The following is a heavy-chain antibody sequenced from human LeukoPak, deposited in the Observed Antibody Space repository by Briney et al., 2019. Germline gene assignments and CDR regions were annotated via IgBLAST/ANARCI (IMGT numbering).Heavy chain of an antibody. Sequence: TSETLSLTCTVSGGSISSYYWSWIRQPPGNGLEWIGYIYYSGSTNYNPSLKSRVTISVDTSNNHFSLRLSSVTAADTAVYYCARDLGYGGDPYYFDYWGQGTLVTVSS. CDR1: GGSISSYY. J-gene: IGHJ4*02. CDR3: ARDLGYGGDPYYFDY. V-gene: IGHV4-59*01. CDR2: IYYSGST. D-gene: IGHD4-23*01.